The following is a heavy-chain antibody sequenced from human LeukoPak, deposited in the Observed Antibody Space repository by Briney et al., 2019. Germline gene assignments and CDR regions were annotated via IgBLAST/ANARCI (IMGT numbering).Heavy chain of an antibody. J-gene: IGHJ3*02. CDR3: ARVGTMVRGVSRDAFDI. CDR2: INPNSGGT. V-gene: IGHV1-2*06. CDR1: GYTFTGYY. D-gene: IGHD3-10*01. Sequence: ASVRVSCTASGYTFTGYYMHWVRQAPGQGLEWMGRINPNSGGTNYAQKFQGRVTMTRDTSISTAYMELSRLRSDDTAVYYCARVGTMVRGVSRDAFDIWGQGTMVTVSS.